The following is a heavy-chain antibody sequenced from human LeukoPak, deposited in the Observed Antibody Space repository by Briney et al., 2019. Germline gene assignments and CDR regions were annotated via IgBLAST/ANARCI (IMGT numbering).Heavy chain of an antibody. Sequence: SETLSLTCAVSGGSVSSGSYFWTWIRQSPGKRLEYVGYIYDSGRTNYNPSLKSRVTISKDTSKNQFSLKLSSVTAADTAVYYCARDRLGGYSYVYWGQGSLVTVSS. D-gene: IGHD5-12*01. J-gene: IGHJ4*02. CDR1: GGSVSSGSYF. V-gene: IGHV4-61*01. CDR3: ARDRLGGYSYVY. CDR2: IYDSGRT.